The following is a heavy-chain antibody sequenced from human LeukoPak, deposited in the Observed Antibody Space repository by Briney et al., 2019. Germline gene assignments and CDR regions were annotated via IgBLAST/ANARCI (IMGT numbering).Heavy chain of an antibody. CDR2: LYYSGGT. CDR3: ARYYSGSYGFDY. V-gene: IGHV4-39*01. CDR1: GGSISSSNYY. D-gene: IGHD1-26*01. J-gene: IGHJ4*02. Sequence: PSETLSLTSTVSGGSISSSNYYWGWIRQPPGEGLEWIGYLYYSGGTYYNPSLKSRVTMSVDTSKNQFSLKLSSVTAADTAVYYCARYYSGSYGFDYWGQGTLVTVSS.